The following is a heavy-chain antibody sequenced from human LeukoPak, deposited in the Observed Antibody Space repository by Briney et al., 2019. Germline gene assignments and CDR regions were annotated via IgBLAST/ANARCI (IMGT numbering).Heavy chain of an antibody. V-gene: IGHV4-59*01. J-gene: IGHJ6*02. CDR2: IYYSGST. CDR3: ARTPITMVRGVMVWDYGMDV. D-gene: IGHD3-10*01. CDR1: GGSISSYY. Sequence: SETLSLTCTVSGGSISSYYWSWIRQPPGKGLGWVGYIYYSGSTNYNPSLKSRVTISVDTSKNKFSLKLSSVTAADTSVYYCARTPITMVRGVMVWDYGMDVWGQGTTVTVSS.